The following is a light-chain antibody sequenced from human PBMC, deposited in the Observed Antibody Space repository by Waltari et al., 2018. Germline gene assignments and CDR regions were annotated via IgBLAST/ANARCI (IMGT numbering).Light chain of an antibody. CDR2: GAS. V-gene: IGKV3-20*01. J-gene: IGKJ2*01. CDR3: QQYGSSPLYT. Sequence: EIVLTQSPGTLSLSPGERATLSCRASQSVSSTYLACYKQKPGQAPRLLIYGASSRATGIPDRFSGSGSGTDFTLTISRLEPEDFAVYYCQQYGSSPLYTFGQGTKLEIK. CDR1: QSVSSTY.